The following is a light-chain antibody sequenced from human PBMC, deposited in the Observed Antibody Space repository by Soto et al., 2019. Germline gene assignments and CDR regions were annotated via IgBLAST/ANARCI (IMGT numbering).Light chain of an antibody. V-gene: IGKV4-1*01. J-gene: IGKJ5*01. CDR2: WAS. Sequence: DIVMTQSPDSLAVSLGERAIINCKSSQSILSSSNNKSSLAWYQQKPGQSPKLLIYWASTRESGVPDRFSGSGSGTDLTLTISSLQAEDVALYYCQQYYSTPHFGQGTRPEIK. CDR1: QSILSSSNNKSS. CDR3: QQYYSTPH.